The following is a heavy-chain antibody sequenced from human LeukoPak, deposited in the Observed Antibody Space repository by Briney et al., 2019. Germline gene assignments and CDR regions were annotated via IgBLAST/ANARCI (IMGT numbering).Heavy chain of an antibody. J-gene: IGHJ6*02. V-gene: IGHV1-2*02. D-gene: IGHD2-15*01. CDR3: ARDIVVVVAAPYGMDV. Sequence: ASVKVSCKASGYTFTGYYMHWVRQAPGQGLEWMGWINPNSGGTNYAQKFQGRVTMTRDTSISTAYMELSRLRSDDTAVYYCARDIVVVVAAPYGMDVWGQGTTVTVSS. CDR2: INPNSGGT. CDR1: GYTFTGYY.